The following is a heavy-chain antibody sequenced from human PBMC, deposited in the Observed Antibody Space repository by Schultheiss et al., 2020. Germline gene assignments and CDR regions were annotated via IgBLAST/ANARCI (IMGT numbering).Heavy chain of an antibody. D-gene: IGHD3-10*01. Sequence: GESLKISCAASGLTFSNAWMNWVRQAPGKGLEWVGRIKSQTYGGTTEYAAPVRGRFTISRDDSKNTLYLQMNSLETADTAVYYCTTEPYYDGSGSYEHWGQGTLVTVSS. CDR3: TTEPYYDGSGSYEH. V-gene: IGHV3-15*07. CDR2: IKSQTYGGTT. CDR1: GLTFSNAW. J-gene: IGHJ1*01.